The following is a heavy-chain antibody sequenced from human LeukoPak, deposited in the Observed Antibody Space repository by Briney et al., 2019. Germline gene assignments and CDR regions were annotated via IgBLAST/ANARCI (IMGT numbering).Heavy chain of an antibody. D-gene: IGHD5-18*01. V-gene: IGHV3-33*06. Sequence: PGGSLRLSCAASGFTFSSYGMHWVRQAPGKGLEWVAVILYDGSNKYYADSVKGRFTISRDNSKNTLYLQMNSLRAEDTAVYYCAKDERGYSYGLIDYWGQGTLVTVSS. CDR3: AKDERGYSYGLIDY. CDR2: ILYDGSNK. CDR1: GFTFSSYG. J-gene: IGHJ4*02.